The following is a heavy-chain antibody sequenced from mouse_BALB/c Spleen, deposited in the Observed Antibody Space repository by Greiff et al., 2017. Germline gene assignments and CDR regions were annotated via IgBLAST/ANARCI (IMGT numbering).Heavy chain of an antibody. V-gene: IGHV1-87*01. CDR1: GYTFTSYW. D-gene: IGHD2-4*01. CDR3: AIPYDYDGSWFAY. CDR2: IYPGDGDT. Sequence: QVQLQQSGAELARPGASVKLSCKASGYTFTSYWMQWVKQRPGQGLEWIGAIYPGDGDTRYTQKFKGKATLTADKSSSTAYMQLSSLASEDSAVYYCAIPYDYDGSWFAYWGQGTLVTVSA. J-gene: IGHJ3*01.